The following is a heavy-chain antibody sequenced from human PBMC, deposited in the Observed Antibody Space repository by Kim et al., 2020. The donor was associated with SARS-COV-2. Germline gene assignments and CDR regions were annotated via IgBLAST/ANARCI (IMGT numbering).Heavy chain of an antibody. Sequence: SETLSLTCTVSGGSISSYYWSWIRQAAGKGLEYIGHIYSSGGANYNPSLKSRVTMSTDTSKNQFSLKLSSVTAADTAVYYCAREGSRGLAYFDDWGHGTLVTVSS. CDR2: IYSSGGA. D-gene: IGHD6-13*01. V-gene: IGHV4-4*07. CDR1: GGSISSYY. CDR3: AREGSRGLAYFDD. J-gene: IGHJ4*01.